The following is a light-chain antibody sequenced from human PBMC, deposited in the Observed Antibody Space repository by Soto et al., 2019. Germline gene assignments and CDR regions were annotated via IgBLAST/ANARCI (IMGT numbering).Light chain of an antibody. Sequence: QSALTQPPSASGSPGQSVTISCTGTSSDVGGYNFVSWYQQHPGEAPKLMIYEVTKRPSGVPDRFSGSKSDNTASLAVSGLHTEEEADYYCSSYAGSSNVVFGGGTKLTVL. J-gene: IGLJ2*01. CDR2: EVT. V-gene: IGLV2-8*01. CDR3: SSYAGSSNVV. CDR1: SSDVGGYNF.